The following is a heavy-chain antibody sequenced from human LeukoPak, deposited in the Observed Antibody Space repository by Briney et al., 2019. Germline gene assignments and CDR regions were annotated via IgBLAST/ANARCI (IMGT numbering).Heavy chain of an antibody. CDR3: ARKAQYNGHYPLDY. CDR2: TSDRGDYT. J-gene: IGHJ4*02. Sequence: PGGSPRLSCAASGFTFTSYSMSWVRQAPGKGLEWVSGTSDRGDYTYYADSVKGRFTISRDSSKNTLFLQMNSLRAEDTALYFCARKAQYNGHYPLDYWGQGTLVTVSS. D-gene: IGHD1-7*01. CDR1: GFTFTSYS. V-gene: IGHV3-23*01.